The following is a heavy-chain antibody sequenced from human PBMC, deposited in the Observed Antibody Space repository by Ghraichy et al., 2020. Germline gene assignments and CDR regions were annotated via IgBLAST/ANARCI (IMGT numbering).Heavy chain of an antibody. J-gene: IGHJ4*02. D-gene: IGHD1-26*01. CDR2: IYYSGST. Sequence: SETLTLTCTVSGGSISSSSYYWGWIRQPPGKGLEWIGSIYYSGSTYYNPSLKSRVTISVDTSKNQFSLKLSPVTAADTAVYYCARSPRGSYWRNFYYWGQGTLVTVSS. CDR1: GGSISSSSYY. CDR3: ARSPRGSYWRNFYY. V-gene: IGHV4-39*01.